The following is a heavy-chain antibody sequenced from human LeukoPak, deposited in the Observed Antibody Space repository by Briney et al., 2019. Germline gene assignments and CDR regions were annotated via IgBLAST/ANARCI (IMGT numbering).Heavy chain of an antibody. CDR3: ATDRGTTGTTGFDY. Sequence: ASVKVSCKVSGYTLTELSMHWVRQAPGKGLEWMGGFDPEDGETIYAQKFQGRVTMTEDTSTDTAYMELSSLRSEDTAVYYCATDRGTTGTTGFDYWGQGTLVTVSS. D-gene: IGHD1-1*01. CDR1: GYTLTELS. J-gene: IGHJ4*02. V-gene: IGHV1-24*01. CDR2: FDPEDGET.